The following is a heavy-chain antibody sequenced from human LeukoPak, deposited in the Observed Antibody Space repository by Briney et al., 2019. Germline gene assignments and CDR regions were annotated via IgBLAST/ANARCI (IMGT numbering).Heavy chain of an antibody. CDR1: GGSISSSSYY. CDR2: IYYSGST. V-gene: IGHV4-39*01. D-gene: IGHD3-16*01. CDR3: APQRGGLTRFDY. J-gene: IGHJ4*02. Sequence: SETLSLTCTVSGGSISSSSYYWGWIRQPPGKGLEWIGSIYYSGSTYYNPSLKSRVTISVDTPKNQFSLELTSVTAADTAVYYCAPQRGGLTRFDYWGQGTLVTVSS.